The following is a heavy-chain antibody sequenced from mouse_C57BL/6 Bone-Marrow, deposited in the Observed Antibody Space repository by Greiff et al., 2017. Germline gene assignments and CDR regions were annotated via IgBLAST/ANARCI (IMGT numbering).Heavy chain of an antibody. CDR2: IDPATGNT. V-gene: IGHV14-3*01. CDR1: GFNIKNTY. J-gene: IGHJ4*01. CDR3: SRRTTVRDYYAMDY. Sequence: VQLKESVAELVRPGASVKLSCTASGFNIKNTYMHWVKQRPEQGLEWIGRIDPATGNTKYDPKFQGKATITVDTSSNTAYLQLSSLTSEDTAIYYCSRRTTVRDYYAMDYWGQGTSVTVSA. D-gene: IGHD1-1*01.